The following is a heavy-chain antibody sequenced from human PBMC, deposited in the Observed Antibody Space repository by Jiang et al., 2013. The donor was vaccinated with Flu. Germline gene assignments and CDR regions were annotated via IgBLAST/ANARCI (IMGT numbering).Heavy chain of an antibody. D-gene: IGHD3-10*01. Sequence: FVQPGRSLRLSCAASGFTFDDYAMEWVRQAPGKGLEWVAGISWNSGRIGYADSVKGRFTISRDNAKNYLHLQMNSLRAEDTAFYYCAKDRGAGTYYLGTGFNYWGQGALVTVSS. CDR3: AKDRGAGTYYLGTGFNY. CDR1: GFTFDDYA. J-gene: IGHJ4*02. CDR2: ISWNSGRI. V-gene: IGHV3-9*01.